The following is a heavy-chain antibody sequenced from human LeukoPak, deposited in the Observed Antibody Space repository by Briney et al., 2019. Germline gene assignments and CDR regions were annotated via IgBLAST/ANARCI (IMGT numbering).Heavy chain of an antibody. CDR3: ARVGDCSSTSCYFLTYYFDY. D-gene: IGHD2-2*01. J-gene: IGHJ4*02. V-gene: IGHV3-66*01. CDR2: IYSGGST. CDR1: GFTVSSNY. Sequence: GGSLRLSCAASGFTVSSNYMSWVRQAPGKGLEWVSVIYSGGSTYYADSVKGRFTISRDNSKNTLYLQMNSLRAEDTAVYYCARVGDCSSTSCYFLTYYFDYWGQGTLVTVSS.